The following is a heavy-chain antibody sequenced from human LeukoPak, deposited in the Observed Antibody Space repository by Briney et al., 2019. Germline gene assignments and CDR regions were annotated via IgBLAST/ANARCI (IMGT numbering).Heavy chain of an antibody. CDR1: GFTFSSYA. CDR2: ISGSGGRT. J-gene: IGHJ4*02. V-gene: IGHV3-23*01. Sequence: GGSLRLSCAASGFTFSSYAMSWVRQAPGKGLEWVLAISGSGGRTYYTDSVKGRFTISRDNSKNTLYLQMNSLRAEDTAVYYCAKDRIPSSGWESDYWGQGTLVTVSS. D-gene: IGHD3-22*01. CDR3: AKDRIPSSGWESDY.